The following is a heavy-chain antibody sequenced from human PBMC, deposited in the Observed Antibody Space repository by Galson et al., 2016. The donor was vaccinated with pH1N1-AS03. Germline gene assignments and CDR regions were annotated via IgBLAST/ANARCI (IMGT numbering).Heavy chain of an antibody. Sequence: SLRLSCAASGFTFSTHTMHWVRQAPGKGLEWVAAISYDGGDKFYADSVKGRFTISRDNTKNSLFLHMNSLRAEDTAVYYCVTDGTFGSTIEHWGQGTLVTVSS. J-gene: IGHJ4*02. CDR3: VTDGTFGSTIEH. V-gene: IGHV3-30-3*01. CDR2: ISYDGGDK. CDR1: GFTFSTHT. D-gene: IGHD2-15*01.